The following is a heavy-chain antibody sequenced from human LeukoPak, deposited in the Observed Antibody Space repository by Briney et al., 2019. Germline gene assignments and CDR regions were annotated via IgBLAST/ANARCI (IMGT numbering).Heavy chain of an antibody. CDR1: GFTFSSYA. Sequence: GGSLGLSCAASGFTFSSYAMHWVRQAPGKGLEWVAVISYDGSNKYYADSVKGRFTISRDNSKNTLYLQMNSLRAEDTAVYYCAKEYGVAVAGTAYYYYYGMDVWGQGTTVTVSS. J-gene: IGHJ6*02. CDR3: AKEYGVAVAGTAYYYYYGMDV. V-gene: IGHV3-30-3*01. CDR2: ISYDGSNK. D-gene: IGHD6-19*01.